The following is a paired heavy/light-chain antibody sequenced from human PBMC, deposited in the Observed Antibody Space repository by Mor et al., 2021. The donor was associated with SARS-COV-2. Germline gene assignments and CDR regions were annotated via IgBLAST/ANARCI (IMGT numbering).Light chain of an antibody. Sequence: QSVLTQPPSVSGAPGQRVTISCTGSSSNIGAGYDVHWYQQLPGTAPKLLIYGNSNRPSGVPDRFSGSKSGTSASLAITGLQAEDEADYYCQSYDSSLRRVFGGGTKLTVL. CDR3: QSYDSSLRRV. V-gene: IGLV1-40*01. CDR1: SSNIGAGYD. CDR2: GNS. J-gene: IGLJ2*01.
Heavy chain of an antibody. D-gene: IGHD6-13*01. Sequence: QVQLVESGGGVVQPGRSLRLSCAASGFTFSSYGMHWVRQAPGKGLEWVAVISYDGSNKYYADSVKGRFTISRDNSKNTLYLQMNSLRAEDTAVYYCAKVPLLYSSSWFDAFDIWGQGTMVTVSS. J-gene: IGHJ3*02. CDR2: ISYDGSNK. CDR3: AKVPLLYSSSWFDAFDI. V-gene: IGHV3-30*18. CDR1: GFTFSSYG.